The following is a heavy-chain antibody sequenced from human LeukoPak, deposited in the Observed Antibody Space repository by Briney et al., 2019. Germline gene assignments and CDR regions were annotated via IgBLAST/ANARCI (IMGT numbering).Heavy chain of an antibody. J-gene: IGHJ4*02. Sequence: GGSLRLSCAVSGFTFSDYYMNWIRQAPGKGLEWVSYISSSSLTIYYADSVKGRFTISRDNAKNSLYLQMNSLRAEDTAVYYCARSVGRDGYNWSFDYWGQGTLVTVSS. D-gene: IGHD5-24*01. V-gene: IGHV3-11*04. CDR1: GFTFSDYY. CDR3: ARSVGRDGYNWSFDY. CDR2: ISSSSLTI.